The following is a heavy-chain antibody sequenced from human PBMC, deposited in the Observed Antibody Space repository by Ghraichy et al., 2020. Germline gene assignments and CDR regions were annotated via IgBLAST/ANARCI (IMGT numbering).Heavy chain of an antibody. D-gene: IGHD2-8*01. Sequence: SETLSLTCTVSGGSISSGGYYWSWIRQHPGKGLEWIGYIYYSGSTYYNPSLKSRVTISVDTSKNQFSLKLSSVTAADTAVYYCARGVGYCTNGVCYSGMGDYYGMDVWGQGTTVTVSS. CDR2: IYYSGST. CDR3: ARGVGYCTNGVCYSGMGDYYGMDV. J-gene: IGHJ6*02. CDR1: GGSISSGGYY. V-gene: IGHV4-31*03.